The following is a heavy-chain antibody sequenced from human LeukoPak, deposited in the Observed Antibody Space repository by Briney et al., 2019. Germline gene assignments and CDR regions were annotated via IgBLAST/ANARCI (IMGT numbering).Heavy chain of an antibody. CDR2: IYTSGRT. Sequence: SETLSLTCTVSGGSINNYYWSWIRQPAGEGLEWIGHIYTSGRTNYNPSLKSPVTMSVDTSKKQFSMELRSVTAADTAVYYCARGSPAGSGLEFFFDSWGQGTLVTVSS. CDR3: ARGSPAGSGLEFFFDS. CDR1: GGSINNYY. D-gene: IGHD3-10*01. J-gene: IGHJ4*02. V-gene: IGHV4-4*07.